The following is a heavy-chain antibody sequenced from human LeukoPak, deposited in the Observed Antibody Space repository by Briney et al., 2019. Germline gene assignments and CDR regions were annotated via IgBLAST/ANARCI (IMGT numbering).Heavy chain of an antibody. CDR2: IYTSGRT. Sequence: SETLSLTCTVSGGSINNYYWSWIRQPAGEGLEWIGHIYTSGRTNYNPSLKSPVTMSVDTSKKQFSMELRSVTAADTAVYYCARGSPAGSGLEFFFDSWGQGTLVTVSS. CDR3: ARGSPAGSGLEFFFDS. CDR1: GGSINNYY. D-gene: IGHD3-10*01. J-gene: IGHJ4*02. V-gene: IGHV4-4*07.